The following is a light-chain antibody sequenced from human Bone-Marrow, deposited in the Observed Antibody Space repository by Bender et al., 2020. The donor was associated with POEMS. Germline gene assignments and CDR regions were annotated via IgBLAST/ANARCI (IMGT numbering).Light chain of an antibody. Sequence: SYELAQPPSVSVSPGQTATIPCSGDALPNQYAYWYQQKPGQAPVILMYKDSERPSGIPERFSGSSSGTTVTLTISGVQAEDEADYYCQSADNSGSSYVVFGGGTKLTVL. CDR2: KDS. J-gene: IGLJ2*01. CDR1: ALPNQY. V-gene: IGLV3-25*03. CDR3: QSADNSGSSYVV.